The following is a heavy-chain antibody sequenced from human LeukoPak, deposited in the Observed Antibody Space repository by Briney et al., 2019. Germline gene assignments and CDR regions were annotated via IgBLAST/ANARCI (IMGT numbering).Heavy chain of an antibody. V-gene: IGHV3-11*01. CDR1: GFTFSDYY. CDR2: ISSSGSTI. Sequence: PGGSLRLSCAASGFTFSDYYMSWIRQAPGKGLEWVSYISSSGSTIYYADSVKGRFTISRDNAKNSLYLQMNSLRAEDTALYHCARRDSSGWDYDYWGQGTLVTVSS. D-gene: IGHD6-19*01. J-gene: IGHJ4*02. CDR3: ARRDSSGWDYDY.